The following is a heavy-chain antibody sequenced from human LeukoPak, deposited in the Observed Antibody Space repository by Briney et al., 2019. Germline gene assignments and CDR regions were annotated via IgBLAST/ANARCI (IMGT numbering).Heavy chain of an antibody. CDR1: GGPISSGGFY. V-gene: IGHV4-31*03. CDR3: ARGGAHDILTGYTHFDY. J-gene: IGHJ4*02. Sequence: PSETLSLTCTVSGGPISSGGFYWSWIRQHPGKDLEWIGYIYYSGSTYYNPSLKSRVAISVDTSKNQFSLKLSSVTAADTAVYYCARGGAHDILTGYTHFDYWGPGTLVTVSS. D-gene: IGHD3-9*01. CDR2: IYYSGST.